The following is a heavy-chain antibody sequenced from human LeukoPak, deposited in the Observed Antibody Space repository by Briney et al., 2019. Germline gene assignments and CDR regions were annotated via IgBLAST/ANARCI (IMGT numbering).Heavy chain of an antibody. CDR3: ASLLSSGWYDY. V-gene: IGHV4-59*01. D-gene: IGHD6-19*01. J-gene: IGHJ4*02. CDR2: MSYSGST. Sequence: SETLSLTCTVSGGSISSYYWSWIRQPPGKGLEWIGYMSYSGSTNSNPSLKSRVTISVDTSKNQFSLKLSSVTAADTAVYYCASLLSSGWYDYWGQGTLVTVSS. CDR1: GGSISSYY.